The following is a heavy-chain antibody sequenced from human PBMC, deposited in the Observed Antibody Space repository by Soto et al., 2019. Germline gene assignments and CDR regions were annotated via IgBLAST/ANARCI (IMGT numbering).Heavy chain of an antibody. CDR3: AYRQEYRGSWDSGWLDP. J-gene: IGHJ5*02. Sequence: QITLKESGPPLVKPTQTLTLTCAFSGFSLSTSGVGVGWIRQPPGKALEWLAFIYWDDDKRYSPSLKTRLTIFKDTSKNQVVLIRTNMDPVDTATYYCAYRQEYRGSWDSGWLDPWGQGTLVTVSS. D-gene: IGHD6-6*01. CDR1: GFSLSTSGVG. CDR2: IYWDDDK. V-gene: IGHV2-5*02.